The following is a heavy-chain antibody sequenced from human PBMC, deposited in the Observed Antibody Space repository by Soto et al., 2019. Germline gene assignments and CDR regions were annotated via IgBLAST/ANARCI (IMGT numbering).Heavy chain of an antibody. CDR1: GGSISSYY. CDR3: ASGYCSGGSCYSGKNDAFDI. V-gene: IGHV4-59*01. Sequence: SETRSLTCTVSGGSISSYYWSWIRQPPGKGLEWIGYIYYSGSTNYNPSLKSRVTISVDTSKNQFSLKLSSVTAADTAVYYCASGYCSGGSCYSGKNDAFDIWGQGTMVTVS. J-gene: IGHJ3*02. CDR2: IYYSGST. D-gene: IGHD2-15*01.